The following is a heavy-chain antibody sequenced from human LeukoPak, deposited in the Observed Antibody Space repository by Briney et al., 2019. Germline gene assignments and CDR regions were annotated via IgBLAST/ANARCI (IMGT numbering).Heavy chain of an antibody. CDR1: GFYFGGHA. CDR3: ASLVVPEYYFDY. V-gene: IGHV3-48*04. Sequence: GGSLRLSCVASGFYFGGHAMHWLRQAPGKGLEWVAYITYGSDIIFYADSVKGRFTVSRDNAKNSLYLQMDSLRAEDTAVYYCASLVVPEYYFDYWGQGTLVTVSS. D-gene: IGHD2-2*01. CDR2: ITYGSDII. J-gene: IGHJ4*02.